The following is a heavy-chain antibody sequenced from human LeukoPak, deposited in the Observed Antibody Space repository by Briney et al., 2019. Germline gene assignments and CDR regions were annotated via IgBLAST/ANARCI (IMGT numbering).Heavy chain of an antibody. Sequence: PEGSLRLSCAASGFTFGSCWMNWVRQTPGKGLEWVANIKEDGTETYYVDSVKGRFTISRDNAKNSLYLQMNSLRVEDTAVYYCAKEGRSLQTYWGQGTLVTVSS. CDR3: AKEGRSLQTY. CDR2: IKEDGTET. V-gene: IGHV3-7*03. D-gene: IGHD5-24*01. CDR1: GFTFGSCW. J-gene: IGHJ4*02.